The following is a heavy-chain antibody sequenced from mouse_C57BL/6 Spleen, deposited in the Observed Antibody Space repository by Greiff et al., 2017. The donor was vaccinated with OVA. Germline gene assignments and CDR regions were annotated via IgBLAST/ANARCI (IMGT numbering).Heavy chain of an antibody. Sequence: QVQLQQSGAELVRPGTSVKVSCKASGYAFTNYLIEWVKQRPGQGLEWIGVINPGSGGTNYNEKFKGKATLTADKSSSTAYMQLSSLTSEDSAVCFCARGDDGYYGYWGQGTTLTVSS. CDR3: ARGDDGYYGY. CDR1: GYAFTNYL. V-gene: IGHV1-54*01. CDR2: INPGSGGT. D-gene: IGHD2-3*01. J-gene: IGHJ2*01.